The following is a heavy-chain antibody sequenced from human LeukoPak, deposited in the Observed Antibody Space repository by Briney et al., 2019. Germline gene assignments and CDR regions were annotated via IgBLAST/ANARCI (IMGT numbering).Heavy chain of an antibody. CDR2: MIPIFGTA. CDR3: AGSQSSSSTSLTRYYYYYYYMDV. D-gene: IGHD2-2*01. J-gene: IGHJ6*03. CDR1: GGTFSSYA. Sequence: SVKVSCXASGGTFSSYAISWVRQAPGQGLEWMGGMIPIFGTANYAQKFQGRVTITADESTSTAYMELSRLRSEDTAVYYCAGSQSSSSTSLTRYYYYYYYMDVWGKGTTVTVSS. V-gene: IGHV1-69*13.